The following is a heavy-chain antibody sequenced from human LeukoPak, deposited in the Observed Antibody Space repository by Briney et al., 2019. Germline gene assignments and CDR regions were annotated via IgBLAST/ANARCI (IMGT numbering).Heavy chain of an antibody. CDR1: GGSVSSGGYY. CDR3: ARVAYYDSSGYFYDY. D-gene: IGHD3-22*01. J-gene: IGHJ4*02. Sequence: SETLSLTCTVSGGSVSSGGYYWSWIRQPPGKGLEWIGYIYYSGSTNYNPSLKSRDTISVDRCKNRFSLKLTTVPAADAAVNYCARVAYYDSSGYFYDYWGQGTLVTVSS. V-gene: IGHV4-61*08. CDR2: IYYSGST.